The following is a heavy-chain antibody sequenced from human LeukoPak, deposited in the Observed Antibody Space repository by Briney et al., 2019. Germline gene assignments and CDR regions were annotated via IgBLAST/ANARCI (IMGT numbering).Heavy chain of an antibody. CDR2: ISYDGNDE. Sequence: QSGGPLRLSCAASGFTFSNYTMHWVRQAPGKGLEWATVISYDGNDEYYADSVKGRFTISRDKSRSTLYLQMNSLRAEDTGVYYCARGGDYNFWSGYSYGMDVWGQGTTVSVSS. CDR3: ARGGDYNFWSGYSYGMDV. D-gene: IGHD3-3*01. V-gene: IGHV3-30*04. CDR1: GFTFSNYT. J-gene: IGHJ6*02.